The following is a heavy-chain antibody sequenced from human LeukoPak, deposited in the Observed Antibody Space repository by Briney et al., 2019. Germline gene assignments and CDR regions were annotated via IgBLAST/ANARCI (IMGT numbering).Heavy chain of an antibody. CDR1: GYTFTSYY. Sequence: GASVKVSCKASGYTFTSYYINWVRQATGQGREWMGWMNPNRANTGYAQKFQCRVTMTRNTSISTAYMELSSLRSEDTAVYYCASGGYSYGFDYWGQGTLVTVSS. J-gene: IGHJ4*02. CDR2: MNPNRANT. D-gene: IGHD5-18*01. CDR3: ASGGYSYGFDY. V-gene: IGHV1-8*01.